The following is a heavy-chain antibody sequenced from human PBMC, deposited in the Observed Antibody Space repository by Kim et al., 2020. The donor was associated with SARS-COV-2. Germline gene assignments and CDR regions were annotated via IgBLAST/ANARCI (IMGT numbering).Heavy chain of an antibody. CDR2: KKQDGIEK. CDR3: ASGAVAATYYYYGMDV. J-gene: IGHJ6*02. Sequence: GGSLRLSCAASGFTFSSYWMSWVRQAPGKGLEWVAKKKQDGIEKYYVDSVTGRFTMSRDNAKNSLYLQMNSLRAEDTAVYYCASGAVAATYYYYGMDVWGQGTTVTVSS. V-gene: IGHV3-7*03. D-gene: IGHD6-19*01. CDR1: GFTFSSYW.